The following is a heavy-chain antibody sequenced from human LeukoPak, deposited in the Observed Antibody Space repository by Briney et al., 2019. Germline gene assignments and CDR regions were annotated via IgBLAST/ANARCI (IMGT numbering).Heavy chain of an antibody. J-gene: IGHJ3*02. Sequence: GASVKVSCKACGYTFISCYIHWVRQAPGQGLEWMGIINPSGGRTGNAQKSQGRATMTRDMSRSTGYMELSSRRSDDTAVYYCAREHSSGYYFDAFDIWGQGTMVTVSS. V-gene: IGHV1-46*01. CDR1: GYTFISCY. CDR3: AREHSSGYYFDAFDI. D-gene: IGHD3-22*01. CDR2: INPSGGRT.